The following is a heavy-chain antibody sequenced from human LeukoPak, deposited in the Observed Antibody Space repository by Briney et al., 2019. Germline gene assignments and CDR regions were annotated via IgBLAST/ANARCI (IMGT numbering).Heavy chain of an antibody. Sequence: KPSETLSLTCTVSGGSISSYYWSWIRQPPGKGLEWIGEINHSGSTNYNPSLKSRVTISVDTSKNQFSLKLSSVTAADTAVYYCARGTMTTVTYYFDYWGQGTLVTVSS. J-gene: IGHJ4*02. CDR3: ARGTMTTVTYYFDY. CDR2: INHSGST. V-gene: IGHV4-34*01. D-gene: IGHD4-17*01. CDR1: GGSISSYY.